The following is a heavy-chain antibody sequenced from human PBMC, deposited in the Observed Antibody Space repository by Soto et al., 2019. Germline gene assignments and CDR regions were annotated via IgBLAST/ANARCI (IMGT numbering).Heavy chain of an antibody. J-gene: IGHJ4*02. Sequence: SETLSLTCAVSGYSISSGYYWGWIRQPPGKGLEWIGSIYHSGSTYYNPSLKSRVTISVDTSKNQFSLKLSSVTAADTAVYYCAISIAARRAEDYWGQGTLVTVSS. CDR2: IYHSGST. D-gene: IGHD6-6*01. CDR1: GYSISSGYY. CDR3: AISIAARRAEDY. V-gene: IGHV4-38-2*01.